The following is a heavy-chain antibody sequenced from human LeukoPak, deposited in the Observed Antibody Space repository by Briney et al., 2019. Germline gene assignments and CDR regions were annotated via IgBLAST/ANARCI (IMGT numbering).Heavy chain of an antibody. CDR1: GGPISSYY. CDR2: IYYSGST. Sequence: ASETLSLTCTVSGGPISSYYWSWIRQPPGKGLEWIGYIYYSGSTNYNPSLKSRVTISVDTSKNQFSLKLSSVTAADTAVYYCARDRISGSPFVFDYWGQGTLVTVSS. J-gene: IGHJ4*02. CDR3: ARDRISGSPFVFDY. D-gene: IGHD1-26*01. V-gene: IGHV4-59*01.